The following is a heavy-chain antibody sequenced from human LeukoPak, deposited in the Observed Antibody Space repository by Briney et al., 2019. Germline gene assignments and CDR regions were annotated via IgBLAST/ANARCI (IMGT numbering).Heavy chain of an antibody. D-gene: IGHD6-19*01. J-gene: IGHJ6*03. CDR3: ARDEIAVADSRYMDV. CDR2: IYYSGST. CDR1: VGSISSYY. Sequence: SETLSLTCTVSVGSISSYYWSCMRQPPGKALEWIGYIYYSGSTNYNPSLKSRVTISVDTSKNQFALKLSSVTAADTAVYYCARDEIAVADSRYMDVWGKGTTVTVSS. V-gene: IGHV4-59*01.